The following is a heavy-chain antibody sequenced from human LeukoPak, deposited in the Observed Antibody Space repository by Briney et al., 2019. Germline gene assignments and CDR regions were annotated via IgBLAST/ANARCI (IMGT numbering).Heavy chain of an antibody. V-gene: IGHV4-61*02. CDR3: ARMPIGSSSSAIDY. J-gene: IGHJ4*02. CDR2: IYTSGST. Sequence: SETLSLTCTVSGGSISSGSYYWSWIRQPAGKGLEWIGRIYTSGSTNYNPSLKSLATISVDTSKNQFSLKLSSVTAADTAVYYCARMPIGSSSSAIDYWGQGTLVTVSS. D-gene: IGHD6-6*01. CDR1: GGSISSGSYY.